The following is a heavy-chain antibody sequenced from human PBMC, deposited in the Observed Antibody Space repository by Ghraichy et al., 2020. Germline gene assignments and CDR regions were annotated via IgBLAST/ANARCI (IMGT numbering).Heavy chain of an antibody. J-gene: IGHJ4*02. V-gene: IGHV2-5*01. CDR3: AHPKITRGYSGYDPSWVVY. D-gene: IGHD5-12*01. CDR1: GFSLSTSGVG. Sequence: SGPTLVKPTQTLTLTCTFSGFSLSTSGVGVGWIRQPPGKALEWLALIYWNDDKRYSPSLKSRLTITKDTSKNQVVLTMTNMDPVDTATYYCAHPKITRGYSGYDPSWVVYWGQGTLVTVSS. CDR2: IYWNDDK.